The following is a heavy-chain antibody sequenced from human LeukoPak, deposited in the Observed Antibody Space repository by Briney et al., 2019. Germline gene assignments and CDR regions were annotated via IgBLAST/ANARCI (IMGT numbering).Heavy chain of an antibody. V-gene: IGHV1-46*01. J-gene: IGHJ4*02. Sequence: ASAKVSCKASGYTFTSYYMHWVRQAPGQGLEWMGIINPSGGSTSYAQKFQGRVTMTRDMSTSTVYMELSSLRSEDTAVYYCATQGYSYGLDYWGQGTLVTVSS. CDR2: INPSGGST. CDR1: GYTFTSYY. D-gene: IGHD5-18*01. CDR3: ATQGYSYGLDY.